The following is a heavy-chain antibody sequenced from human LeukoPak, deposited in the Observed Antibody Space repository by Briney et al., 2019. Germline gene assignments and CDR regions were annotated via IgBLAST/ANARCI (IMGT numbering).Heavy chain of an antibody. CDR2: IYYSGST. Sequence: KPSETLSLTCTVSGGSINSSSYYWGWIRQPPGMGLEWIGYIYYSGSTNYNPSLKSRVTISVDRSKNQFSLKLSSLTAADTAVYYCARSAAGHQYYFDYWGRGTLVTVSS. CDR1: GGSINSSSYY. V-gene: IGHV4-61*05. D-gene: IGHD2-2*01. CDR3: ARSAAGHQYYFDY. J-gene: IGHJ4*02.